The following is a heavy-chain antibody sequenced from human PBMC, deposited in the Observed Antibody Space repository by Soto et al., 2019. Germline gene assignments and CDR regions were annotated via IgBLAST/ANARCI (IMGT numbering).Heavy chain of an antibody. D-gene: IGHD1-1*01. Sequence: PSETLSLTCAVYGGSFSDFFWSWIRQPPGKGLEWIGYIYYDGSTNYNPSLKSRVTILVDRSKDQFSLKLSSVTAADTAVYYCARHTPLQLKRGYYFNMDVWGQGTTVTVSS. CDR3: ARHTPLQLKRGYYFNMDV. J-gene: IGHJ6*02. V-gene: IGHV4-59*08. CDR2: IYYDGST. CDR1: GGSFSDFF.